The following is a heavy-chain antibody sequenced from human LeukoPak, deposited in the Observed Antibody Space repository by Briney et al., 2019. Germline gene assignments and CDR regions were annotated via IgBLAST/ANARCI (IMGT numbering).Heavy chain of an antibody. Sequence: PSETLSLTCAVYSGSISSGDYYWSWIRQPPGKGLEWIGYIYYSGSTYYNPSLKSRLTISVDTTKNQFSLKLSSVTAADTAVYYCARGGIPDYWGQGTLVTVSS. D-gene: IGHD2-21*01. CDR1: SGSISSGDYY. V-gene: IGHV4-30-4*01. CDR2: IYYSGST. J-gene: IGHJ4*02. CDR3: ARGGIPDY.